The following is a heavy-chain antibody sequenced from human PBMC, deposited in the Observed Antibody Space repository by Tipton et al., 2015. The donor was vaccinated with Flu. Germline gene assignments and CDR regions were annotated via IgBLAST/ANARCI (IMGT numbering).Heavy chain of an antibody. J-gene: IGHJ5*01. D-gene: IGHD3-10*01. Sequence: TLSLTCTVSGDSMSDYYWTWIRQPPGKGLEWIGYIYNGGNTNYNPSLKSRVTISVDTSKNQLSLRLSSVTAADTAVYFCARDRGLLLYWFDSWGQGTLVTVSS. CDR1: GDSMSDYY. CDR2: IYNGGNT. CDR3: ARDRGLLLYWFDS. V-gene: IGHV4-59*01.